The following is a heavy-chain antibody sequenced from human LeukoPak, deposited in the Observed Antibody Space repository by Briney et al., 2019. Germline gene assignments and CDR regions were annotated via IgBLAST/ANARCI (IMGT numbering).Heavy chain of an antibody. J-gene: IGHJ3*02. CDR3: ASYRDLGYSSGWYPFEDTFDI. CDR2: IYPGDSDT. D-gene: IGHD6-19*01. V-gene: IGHV5-51*01. Sequence: GESLKISCKGSGYSFTSYWIGWVRQMPGKGLEWMGIIYPGDSDTRYSPSFQGQVTISADKSISTAYLQWSSLKASDTAMYYCASYRDLGYSSGWYPFEDTFDIWGQGTMVTVSS. CDR1: GYSFTSYW.